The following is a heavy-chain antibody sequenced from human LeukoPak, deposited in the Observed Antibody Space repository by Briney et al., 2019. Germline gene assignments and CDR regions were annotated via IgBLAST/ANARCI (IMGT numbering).Heavy chain of an antibody. CDR2: IYYSGST. V-gene: IGHV4-39*07. Sequence: PSETLSLTCTVSGGSISSSSYYWGWIRQPPGKGLEWIGSIYYSGSTYYNPSLKSRVTISVDTSKNQFSLKLSSVTAADTAVYYCASLVEYAFDIWGQGTMVTVSS. D-gene: IGHD1-26*01. J-gene: IGHJ3*02. CDR1: GGSISSSSYY. CDR3: ASLVEYAFDI.